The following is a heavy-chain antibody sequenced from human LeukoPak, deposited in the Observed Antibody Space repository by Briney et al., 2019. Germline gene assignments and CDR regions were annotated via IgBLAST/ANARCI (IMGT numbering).Heavy chain of an antibody. J-gene: IGHJ4*02. CDR2: INPNSGGT. V-gene: IGHV1-2*02. CDR1: GYTFTDYY. D-gene: IGHD3-9*01. Sequence: ASVKVSCKASGYTFTDYYIHWVRQAPGQGLEWMGWINPNSGGTNYAQKFQGRVTMTRNTSISTAYMELSSLRSEDTAVYYCARGGRGYDILTGYDDYWGQGTLVTVSS. CDR3: ARGGRGYDILTGYDDY.